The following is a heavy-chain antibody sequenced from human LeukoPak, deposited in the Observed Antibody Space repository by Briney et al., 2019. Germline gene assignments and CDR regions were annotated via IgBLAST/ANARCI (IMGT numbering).Heavy chain of an antibody. D-gene: IGHD6-19*01. Sequence: GGSLRLSCAASGFTFSSYSMNWVRQAPGKGLEWVSYISSSSRTIYYADSVKGRFTISRDNAKNSLYLEMNSLRAEDTAVYYCAKGIYSSGWSCFDYWGHGTLVTVSS. J-gene: IGHJ4*01. CDR1: GFTFSSYS. V-gene: IGHV3-48*04. CDR3: AKGIYSSGWSCFDY. CDR2: ISSSSRTI.